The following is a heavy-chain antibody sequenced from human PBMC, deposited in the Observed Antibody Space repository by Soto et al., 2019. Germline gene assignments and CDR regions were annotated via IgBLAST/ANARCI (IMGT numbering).Heavy chain of an antibody. CDR2: IIPVFGPA. D-gene: IGHD3-10*01. V-gene: IGHV1-69*01. Sequence: QVQLVQSGAEVKKPGSSVQVSCKASGGTFSIYAISWVRQAPAQGLEWLGGIIPVFGPANYAQKFQGRVTITADESTSTGYMELSSRRSEDTVLYYCAREISGSGSYPLGVGYWGQGTLVTVSS. CDR1: GGTFSIYA. CDR3: AREISGSGSYPLGVGY. J-gene: IGHJ4*02.